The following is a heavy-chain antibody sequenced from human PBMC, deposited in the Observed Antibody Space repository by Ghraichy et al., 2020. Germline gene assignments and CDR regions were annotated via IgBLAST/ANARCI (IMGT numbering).Heavy chain of an antibody. J-gene: IGHJ6*02. V-gene: IGHV3-23*01. CDR1: GFAFSSYA. D-gene: IGHD3-3*01. CDR3: ANLITIFGVVIYPYGMDV. Sequence: GGSLRLSCAASGFAFSSYAMSWVRQAPGKGLEWVSTISGSGDSTYYVDSVKGRFTISRDNSKNTLYLQMNSLRAEDTALYYCANLITIFGVVIYPYGMDVWGQGTTVTVSS. CDR2: ISGSGDST.